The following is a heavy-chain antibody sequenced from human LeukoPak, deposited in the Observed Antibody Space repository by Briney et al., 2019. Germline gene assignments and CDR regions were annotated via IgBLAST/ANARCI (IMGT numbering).Heavy chain of an antibody. Sequence: ESGPTLVNPTQTLTLTCTFSGFSLSTSGMSVTWIRQPPGKALEWLGRIDWDNDKYYSTSLKTRLTISKDTSKNQVVLTMTNMDPVDTATYYCARIDYYNSSSYYFLDFWGQGTLVTVSS. D-gene: IGHD3-22*01. J-gene: IGHJ4*02. CDR3: ARIDYYNSSSYYFLDF. CDR2: IDWDNDK. V-gene: IGHV2-70*11. CDR1: GFSLSTSGMS.